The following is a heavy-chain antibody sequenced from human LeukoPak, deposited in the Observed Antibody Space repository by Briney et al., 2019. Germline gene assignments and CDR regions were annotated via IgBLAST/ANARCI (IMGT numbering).Heavy chain of an antibody. D-gene: IGHD3-22*01. CDR1: GFSVSEYY. V-gene: IGHV3-11*01. CDR2: ITRENWI. Sequence: SLRLSCAASGFSVSEYYVTWVRQAPGKGLEWISYITRENWIYYSDSVKGRFTISRDHAKNSVYLEMSSLRADDTAVYYCARGLHLDSSGSLYYWGQGTLVTVSS. J-gene: IGHJ4*02. CDR3: ARGLHLDSSGSLYY.